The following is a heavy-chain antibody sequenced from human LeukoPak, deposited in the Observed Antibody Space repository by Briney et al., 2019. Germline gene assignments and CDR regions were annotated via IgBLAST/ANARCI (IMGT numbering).Heavy chain of an antibody. V-gene: IGHV3-23*01. Sequence: PGGSLSLSCAASGFTFSSYAMSWARQAPGKGLEWVSAISGRGGSTYYADSVKGRFTISRDNSKNTLYLQMNSLRAEDTAVYYCAKDLLAWVAGTPGPYYFDYWGQGTLVTVSS. CDR1: GFTFSSYA. CDR3: AKDLLAWVAGTPGPYYFDY. D-gene: IGHD6-19*01. J-gene: IGHJ4*02. CDR2: ISGRGGST.